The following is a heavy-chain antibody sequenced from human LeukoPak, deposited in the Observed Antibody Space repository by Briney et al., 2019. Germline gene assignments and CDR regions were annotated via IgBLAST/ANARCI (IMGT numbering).Heavy chain of an antibody. D-gene: IGHD6-6*01. V-gene: IGHV4-38-2*01. Sequence: SETLSLTCAVSGYSISSGYYWGWIRQPPGKGLEWIGSIYHSGSTYYNPSLKSRVTISVDTSKNQFSLKLSSVTAADTAVYYCARAYSSSSSDFQHWGQGTLVTVSS. CDR2: IYHSGST. CDR1: GYSISSGYY. J-gene: IGHJ1*01. CDR3: ARAYSSSSSDFQH.